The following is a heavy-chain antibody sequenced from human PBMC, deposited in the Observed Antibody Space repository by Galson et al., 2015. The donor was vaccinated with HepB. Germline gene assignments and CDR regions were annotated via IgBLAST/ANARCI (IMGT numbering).Heavy chain of an antibody. V-gene: IGHV3-30-3*01. CDR1: GFTFGGYN. Sequence: LRLSCAASGFTFGGYNMHWVRQAPGKGLEWAAAISYDGNNKYYADSVKGRLTVSRDNSKNTLYLQMNSLRPDDTAVYYCARDGGDGYNYRGFDYWGQGTLVTVSS. D-gene: IGHD5-24*01. CDR3: ARDGGDGYNYRGFDY. CDR2: ISYDGNNK. J-gene: IGHJ4*02.